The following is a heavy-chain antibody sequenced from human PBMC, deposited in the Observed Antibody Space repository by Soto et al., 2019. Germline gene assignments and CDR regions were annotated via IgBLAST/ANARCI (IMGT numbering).Heavy chain of an antibody. J-gene: IGHJ4*02. CDR2: IRSKTDGGTT. CDR1: GFTFTNAW. Sequence: EVQLVESGGGLVKPGGSLRLSCAASGFTFTNAWMNWVRQAPGKGLEWVGRIRSKTDGGTTEYAAPVKGRFTISRDDSNNTVYLQMNTLETEDTAVYYCTPSSVILPTSRFAYWGQVTLVTVSS. V-gene: IGHV3-15*07. CDR3: TPSSVILPTSRFAY. D-gene: IGHD2-2*01.